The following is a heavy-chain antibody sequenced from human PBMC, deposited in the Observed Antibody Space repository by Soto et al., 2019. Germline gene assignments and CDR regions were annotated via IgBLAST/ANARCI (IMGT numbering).Heavy chain of an antibody. Sequence: ASVKVSCKASGYTFTSYGISWVRQAPGQGLEWMGWISAYNGNTNYAQKLQGRVTMTTDTSTSTAYMELRSLRSDDTAVYYCALGAIVVVPAAKIGAKDYYYYGMDVWGQGTTVTVSS. V-gene: IGHV1-18*04. J-gene: IGHJ6*02. D-gene: IGHD2-2*01. CDR1: GYTFTSYG. CDR3: ALGAIVVVPAAKIGAKDYYYYGMDV. CDR2: ISAYNGNT.